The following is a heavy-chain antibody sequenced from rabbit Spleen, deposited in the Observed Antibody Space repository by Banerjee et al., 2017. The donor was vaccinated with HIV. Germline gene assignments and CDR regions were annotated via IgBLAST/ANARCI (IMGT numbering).Heavy chain of an antibody. Sequence: QSLEESGGDLVKPGASLTLTCTASGLDFSSSDWIYWVRQAPGKGLEWIGYIDPIFGITYFANWAKGRFTISKPSSTTVTLQMTSLTAADTATYFCAREKSGNHGHDLWGPGTLVTVS. CDR1: GLDFSSSDW. V-gene: IGHV1S40*01. D-gene: IGHD3-1*01. J-gene: IGHJ6*01. CDR2: IDPIFGIT. CDR3: AREKSGNHGHDL.